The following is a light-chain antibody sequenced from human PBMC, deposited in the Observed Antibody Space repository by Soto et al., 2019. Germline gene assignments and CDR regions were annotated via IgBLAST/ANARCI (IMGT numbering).Light chain of an antibody. CDR3: MQAIQTQIT. V-gene: IGKV2-28*01. Sequence: DIVVRQSPLSLPVSPVEPACISCRSNQSLLHNNGYNYLDWYMQKPGQSPQLLIYLGSNRASGVPDRFSGSGSGTRFTLKISRVEADDVGVYYCMQAIQTQITFGQGTRLENK. CDR2: LGS. CDR1: QSLLHNNGYNY. J-gene: IGKJ5*01.